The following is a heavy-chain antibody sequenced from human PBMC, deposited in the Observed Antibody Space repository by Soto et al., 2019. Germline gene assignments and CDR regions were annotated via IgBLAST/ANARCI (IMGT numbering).Heavy chain of an antibody. CDR1: GGSISSYY. D-gene: IGHD2-21*02. J-gene: IGHJ4*02. Sequence: SETLSLTCTVSGGSISSYYWSWIRQPPGKGLEWIGYIYYSGSTNYNPSLKSRVTISVDTSKNQFSLKLSSVTAADTAVYYCARGVVTAIPHYWGQGTLVTVSS. CDR3: ARGVVTAIPHY. V-gene: IGHV4-59*01. CDR2: IYYSGST.